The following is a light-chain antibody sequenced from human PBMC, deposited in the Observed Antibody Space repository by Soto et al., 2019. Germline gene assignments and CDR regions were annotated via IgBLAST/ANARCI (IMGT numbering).Light chain of an antibody. CDR2: GAS. V-gene: IGKV3-20*01. J-gene: IGKJ1*01. CDR3: QQYGSSPPWT. CDR1: QSVSSSY. Sequence: EIVLTQSPGTLSLSPGERATLSCRASQSVSSSYLAWYQQKPGQAPRLLIYGASNRATGIPERFSGSGSGTDFTLTISRLEPEDFAVYYCQQYGSSPPWTFGQGTKVEIK.